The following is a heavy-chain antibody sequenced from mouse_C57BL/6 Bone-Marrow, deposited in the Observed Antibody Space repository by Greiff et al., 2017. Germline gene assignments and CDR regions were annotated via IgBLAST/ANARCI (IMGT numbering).Heavy chain of an antibody. CDR2: IDPENGDT. CDR1: GFNIKDDY. V-gene: IGHV14-4*01. J-gene: IGHJ3*01. Sequence: VQLQQSGAELVRPGASVKLSCPASGFNIKDDYMHWVKQRPEQGLEWIGWIDPENGDTEYASKFQGKATITADTSSNTAYLQLSSLTSEYTAVYYCTTVIYDGYYWFAYWGQGTLVTVSA. D-gene: IGHD2-3*01. CDR3: TTVIYDGYYWFAY.